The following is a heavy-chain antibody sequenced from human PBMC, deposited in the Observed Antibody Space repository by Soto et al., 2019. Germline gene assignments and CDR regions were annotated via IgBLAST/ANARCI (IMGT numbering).Heavy chain of an antibody. Sequence: GLDLEWLALIYWDDDKRYSPSLKSRLTITKDTSKNQVVLTMTNMDPVDTATYYCAHTADISGSLNWFDPWGQGTLVTVSS. J-gene: IGHJ5*02. CDR3: AHTADISGSLNWFDP. V-gene: IGHV2-5*02. D-gene: IGHD3-10*01. CDR2: IYWDDDK.